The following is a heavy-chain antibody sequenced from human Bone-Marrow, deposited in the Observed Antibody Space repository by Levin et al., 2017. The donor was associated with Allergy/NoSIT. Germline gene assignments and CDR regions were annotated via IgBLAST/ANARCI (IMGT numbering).Heavy chain of an antibody. CDR1: GFSFSDWS. D-gene: IGHD1-14*01. CDR2: ISNSGDTV. Sequence: QSGGSLRLSCAASGFSFSDWSMNWVRQAPGKGLEWVSHISNSGDTVYHVDSVKGRFTVSRDNAKHSLYLHMNSLRDEDAAVYYCARNVYYSCSMDVWGKGSTVTVSS. J-gene: IGHJ6*03. V-gene: IGHV3-48*02. CDR3: ARNVYYSCSMDV.